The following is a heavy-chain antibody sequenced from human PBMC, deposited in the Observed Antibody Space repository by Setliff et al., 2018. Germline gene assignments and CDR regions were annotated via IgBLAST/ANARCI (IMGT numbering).Heavy chain of an antibody. Sequence: ASVKVSCKASGYTFTSYGISWVRQAPGQGLEWMGWISAYNGNTNYAQNFQGRVTVTTDTFTNTGYMELRSLRSDDTAFYYCARADYSSSLHYFDCWGQGTLVTVSS. CDR3: ARADYSSSLHYFDC. J-gene: IGHJ4*02. CDR1: GYTFTSYG. V-gene: IGHV1-18*01. CDR2: ISAYNGNT. D-gene: IGHD6-13*01.